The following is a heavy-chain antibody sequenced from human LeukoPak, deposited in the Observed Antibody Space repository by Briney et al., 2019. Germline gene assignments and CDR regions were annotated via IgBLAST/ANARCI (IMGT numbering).Heavy chain of an antibody. V-gene: IGHV4-61*01. CDR1: GGSISSSSYY. CDR3: AREDDYGDYTGWFDP. J-gene: IGHJ5*02. D-gene: IGHD4-17*01. CDR2: IYYSGST. Sequence: SETLSLTCTVSGGSISSSSYYCSWIRQPPGKGLEWIGYIYYSGSTSYNPSLKSRVTISVDTSKNQFSLKLSSVTAADTAVYYCAREDDYGDYTGWFDPSGQGTLVTVSS.